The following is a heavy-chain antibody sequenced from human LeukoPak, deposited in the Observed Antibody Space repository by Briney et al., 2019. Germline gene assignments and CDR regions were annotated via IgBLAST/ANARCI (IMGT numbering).Heavy chain of an antibody. D-gene: IGHD2-21*01. CDR1: GGSISSSSYY. J-gene: IGHJ4*02. Sequence: PSETLSLTCTVSGGSISSSSYYWGWIRQPPGKGLEWIGSIYYSGSTYYNPSLKSRVTISVDTSKNQFSLKLSSVTAADTAVYYCAREGYCGGDCYPFDYWGQGTLVTVSS. CDR2: IYYSGST. V-gene: IGHV4-39*02. CDR3: AREGYCGGDCYPFDY.